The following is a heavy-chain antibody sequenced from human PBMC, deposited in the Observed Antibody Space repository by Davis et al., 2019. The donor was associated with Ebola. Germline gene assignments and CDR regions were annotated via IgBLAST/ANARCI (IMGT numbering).Heavy chain of an antibody. D-gene: IGHD2-15*01. CDR1: GFPFSTYA. Sequence: GESLKISCVASGFPFSTYAMTWIRQVPGNGPEWVSVFSGYGDRAYYADSAKGRFTISSDNSKMTLYLQMDSLRAEDAAVYYCAKGGSWHDYWGQGTLVTVSS. J-gene: IGHJ4*02. V-gene: IGHV3-23*01. CDR2: FSGYGDRA. CDR3: AKGGSWHDY.